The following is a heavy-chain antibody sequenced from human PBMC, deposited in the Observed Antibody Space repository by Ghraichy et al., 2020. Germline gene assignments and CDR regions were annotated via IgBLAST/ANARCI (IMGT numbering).Heavy chain of an antibody. CDR3: AKDGIVVVTAILDY. V-gene: IGHV3-23*01. CDR1: GFTFSSYA. J-gene: IGHJ4*02. CDR2: ISGSGGST. Sequence: GALRLSCAASGFTFSSYAMSWVRQAPGKGLEWVSAISGSGGSTYYADSVKGRFTISRDNSKNTLYLQMNSLRAEDTAVYYCAKDGIVVVTAILDYWGQGTLVTVSS. D-gene: IGHD2-21*02.